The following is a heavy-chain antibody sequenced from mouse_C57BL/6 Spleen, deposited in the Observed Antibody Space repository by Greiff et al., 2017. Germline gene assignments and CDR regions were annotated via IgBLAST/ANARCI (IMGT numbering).Heavy chain of an antibody. CDR1: GYAFSSSW. Sequence: QVQLQQSGPELVKPGASVKISCKASGYAFSSSWMNWVKQRPGKGLEWIGRIYPGDGDTNYNGKFKGKATLTADKSSSTAYMQLSSLTSEDSAVYFCARSGYYGSSYDFDYWGQGTTLTVSS. D-gene: IGHD1-1*01. J-gene: IGHJ2*01. V-gene: IGHV1-82*01. CDR3: ARSGYYGSSYDFDY. CDR2: IYPGDGDT.